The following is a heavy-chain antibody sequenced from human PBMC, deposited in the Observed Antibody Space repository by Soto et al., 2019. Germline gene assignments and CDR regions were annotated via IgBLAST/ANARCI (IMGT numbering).Heavy chain of an antibody. V-gene: IGHV3-23*01. CDR2: ISGSGDTT. D-gene: IGHD6-25*01. J-gene: IGHJ6*02. CDR1: GFTFSSHA. CDR3: AKGRGGGFYYYGMDV. Sequence: PGGSLRLSCVASGFTFSSHAMTWVRQAPGKGLEWVSIISGSGDTTYYADSVKGRFTISRDTSKNTVYLQMNSLRAEDTAVYHCAKGRGGGFYYYGMDVWGQGTTVTVSS.